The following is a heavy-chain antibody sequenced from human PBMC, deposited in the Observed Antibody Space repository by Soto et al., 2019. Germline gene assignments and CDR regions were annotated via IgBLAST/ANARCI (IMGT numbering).Heavy chain of an antibody. CDR1: GGNFGIYA. Sequence: QVQLEQSGAEVKKPGSSVKVSCKPSGGNFGIYAITWVRQAPGQELRWVGGIIPTVGTTHYAKKFEGRVSITADESTGTVYMELSRLTSDDTAIYYCTRDVGEPFYSYDMDVWGQGTTVTVSS. CDR3: TRDVGEPFYSYDMDV. CDR2: IIPTVGTT. V-gene: IGHV1-69*01. J-gene: IGHJ6*02. D-gene: IGHD4-4*01.